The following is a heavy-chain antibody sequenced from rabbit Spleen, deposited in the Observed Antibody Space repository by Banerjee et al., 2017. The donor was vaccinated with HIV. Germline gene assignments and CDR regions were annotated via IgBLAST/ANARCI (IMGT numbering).Heavy chain of an antibody. J-gene: IGHJ4*01. Sequence: QEQLVESGGGLVTLGGSLKLSCKASGIDFSSYGISWVRQAPGKGLEWIAYIYPDYGSTDYASWVNGRFTISLDNAQNTVFLQMTSLTAADTATYFCASTAGYAGYGYATGLNLWGPGTLVTVS. V-gene: IGHV1S47*01. CDR3: ASTAGYAGYGYATGLNL. CDR1: GIDFSSYG. D-gene: IGHD6-1*01. CDR2: IYPDYGST.